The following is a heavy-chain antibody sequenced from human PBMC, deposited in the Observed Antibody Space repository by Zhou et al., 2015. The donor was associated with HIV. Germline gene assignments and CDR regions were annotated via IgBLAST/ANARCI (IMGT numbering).Heavy chain of an antibody. D-gene: IGHD2-21*02. Sequence: QVQLVQSGAEVKKPGASVRVACRASGYTFSSYDINWVRQAPGQGLEWMGWVNPNSGITGYAQKFQGRVTMTRNTSISTAYMELSSLRSEDTAVYYCARAGIVVVTGIEFDLWGQGSLVTVSS. V-gene: IGHV1-8*01. CDR1: GYTFSSYD. CDR2: VNPNSGIT. CDR3: ARAGIVVVTGIEFDL. J-gene: IGHJ4*01.